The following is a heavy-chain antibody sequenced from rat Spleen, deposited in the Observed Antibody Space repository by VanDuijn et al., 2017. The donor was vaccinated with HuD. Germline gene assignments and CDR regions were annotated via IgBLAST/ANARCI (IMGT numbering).Heavy chain of an antibody. Sequence: EVQLVESGGELVQPGRSMKLSCAASGINFSNYYMAWVRQAPTKGLEWVASISQDGFSNHYRDSGKGRFTISRDNAKSTLYLQMDSLRSEDTATYYCATEQKLGDXXGQGXMVTVSS. CDR3: ATEQKLGDX. CDR1: GINFSNYY. V-gene: IGHV5-20*01. CDR2: ISQDGFSN. J-gene: IGHJ2*01.